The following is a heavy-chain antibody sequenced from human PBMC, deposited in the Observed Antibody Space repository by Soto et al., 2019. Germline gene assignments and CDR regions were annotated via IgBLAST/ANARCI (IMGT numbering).Heavy chain of an antibody. V-gene: IGHV4-39*07. J-gene: IGHJ6*02. Sequence: SETLSLTCTVSGGSISSSSYYWGWIRQPPGKGLEWIGSIYYSGSTYYNPSLKSRVTISVDTSKNQFSLKLSSVTAADTAVYYCARGGILVVPAAPYYYYYGMDVWGQGTTVTVSS. D-gene: IGHD2-2*01. CDR1: GGSISSSSYY. CDR3: ARGGILVVPAAPYYYYYGMDV. CDR2: IYYSGST.